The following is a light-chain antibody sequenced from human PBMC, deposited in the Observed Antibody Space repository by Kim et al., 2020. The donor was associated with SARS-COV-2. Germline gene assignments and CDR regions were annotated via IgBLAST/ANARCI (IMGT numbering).Light chain of an antibody. J-gene: IGLJ1*01. V-gene: IGLV3-21*04. CDR3: QVWDSSSDHHV. CDR1: NIGSKS. CDR2: YDS. Sequence: PGKTDRITGGGNNIGSKSGHWYQQKPGQAPVLVIYYDSDRPSGIPERFSGSNSGNTATLTISRVEAGDEADYYCQVWDSSSDHHVFGTGTKVTVL.